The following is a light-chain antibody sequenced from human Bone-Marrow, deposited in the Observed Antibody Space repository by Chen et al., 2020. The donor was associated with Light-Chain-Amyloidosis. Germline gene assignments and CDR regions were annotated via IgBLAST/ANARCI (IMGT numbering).Light chain of an antibody. V-gene: IGKV3-20*01. CDR1: QTISSNY. Sequence: EIVLTQSPRTLSLSPGEGANLSCRASQTISSNYLTWYQQKFGQSPRLLIYGSSSRATGIPDRFTGSGSGTDFTLTINRLEPEDFARYYCQQYGTSPLTFGGGTKVEIK. CDR3: QQYGTSPLT. CDR2: GSS. J-gene: IGKJ4*01.